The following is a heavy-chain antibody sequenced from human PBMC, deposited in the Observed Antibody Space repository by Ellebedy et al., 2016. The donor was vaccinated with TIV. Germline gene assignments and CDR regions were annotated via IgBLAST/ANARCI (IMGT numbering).Heavy chain of an antibody. CDR2: FDPEDDGT. CDR1: GYSLAEFS. CDR3: ATVSPPKLRPYDARTDVGYYATDV. J-gene: IGHJ6*02. V-gene: IGHV1-24*01. D-gene: IGHD3-22*01. Sequence: AASVTVSCKVSGYSLAEFSVHWVRQAPGKGLEWMAGFDPEDDGTNYAQGFEGRVTLTQDTSAETAHLEVSSLTSEDTAVYFCATVSPPKLRPYDARTDVGYYATDVWGQGTAVTVSS.